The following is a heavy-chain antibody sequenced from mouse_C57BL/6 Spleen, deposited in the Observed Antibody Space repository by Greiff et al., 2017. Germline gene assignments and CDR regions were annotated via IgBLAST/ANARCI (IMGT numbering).Heavy chain of an antibody. J-gene: IGHJ2*01. Sequence: VQLQQPGAELVRPGSSVKLSCKASGYTFTSYWMHWVKQRPIQGLEWIGNIDPSDSETHYNQKFKDKATLTVYKSSSTAYMQLSSLTSEDSAVYYCARGFITTVVAINYFDYWGQGTTLTVSS. CDR2: IDPSDSET. CDR3: ARGFITTVVAINYFDY. D-gene: IGHD1-1*01. V-gene: IGHV1-52*01. CDR1: GYTFTSYW.